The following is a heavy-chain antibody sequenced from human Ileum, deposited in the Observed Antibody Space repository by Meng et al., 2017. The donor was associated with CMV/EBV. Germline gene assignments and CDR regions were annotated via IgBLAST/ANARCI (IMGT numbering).Heavy chain of an antibody. CDR1: GFTFSSYS. CDR3: ARDTSADSSITIFGVVTSHYYYYGMDV. CDR2: ISSSSSYI. V-gene: IGHV3-21*01. D-gene: IGHD3-3*01. Sequence: GESLKISCAASGFTFSSYSMNWVRQAPGKGLEWVSSISSSSSYIYYADSVKGRFTISRDNAKNSLYLQMNSLRAEDTAVYYCARDTSADSSITIFGVVTSHYYYYGMDVWGHGTTVTVSS. J-gene: IGHJ6*02.